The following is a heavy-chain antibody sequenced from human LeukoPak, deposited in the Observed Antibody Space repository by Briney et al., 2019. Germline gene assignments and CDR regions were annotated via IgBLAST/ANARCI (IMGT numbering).Heavy chain of an antibody. CDR2: IGYDGSNK. CDR1: GFTFSSHV. CDR3: AREKGDYSSGWYDY. V-gene: IGHV3-30*02. Sequence: GGSLRLSCAASGFTFSSHVMHWVRQAPGEGLEWVAVIGYDGSNKYYADSVKGRFTISRDNSKNTLYLQMNSLRAEDTAVYYCAREKGDYSSGWYDYWGQGTLVTVSS. J-gene: IGHJ4*02. D-gene: IGHD6-19*01.